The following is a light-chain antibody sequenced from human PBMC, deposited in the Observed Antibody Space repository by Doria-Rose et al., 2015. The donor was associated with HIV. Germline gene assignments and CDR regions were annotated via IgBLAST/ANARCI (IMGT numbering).Light chain of an antibody. CDR1: QSFSSTY. CDR3: HQYGTSWT. V-gene: IGKV3-20*01. J-gene: IGKJ1*01. CDR2: DGS. Sequence: IVLTQSPGTLSLPPGERATLSCRASQSFSSTYLAWYQQKPGQAPSLLIYDGSTRATGIPDRFSASGSGTDFTLTINRLEPEDFAPYYCHQYGTSWTFGQGTKVEI.